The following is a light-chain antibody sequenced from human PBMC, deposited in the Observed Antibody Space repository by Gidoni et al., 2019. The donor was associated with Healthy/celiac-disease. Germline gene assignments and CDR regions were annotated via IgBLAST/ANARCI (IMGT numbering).Light chain of an antibody. J-gene: IGLJ2*01. CDR2: QDS. CDR3: QAWDSSTHVV. V-gene: IGLV3-1*01. Sequence: SDELTQPPSVSVSPGQTASITCSGDKLGDKYACWYQQKPGQSPVLVIYQDSKRPSGIPERFSGSNSGNTATLTISGTQAMDEADYYCQAWDSSTHVVFGGGPKLTVX. CDR1: KLGDKY.